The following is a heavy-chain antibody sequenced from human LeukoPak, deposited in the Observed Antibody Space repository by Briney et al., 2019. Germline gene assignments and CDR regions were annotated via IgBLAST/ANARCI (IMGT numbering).Heavy chain of an antibody. D-gene: IGHD2-15*01. Sequence: PSETLSLNCTVSGCSISSNYWSWNRQPPGMGRAWLGYINYSGSTNYNPSLKSRVTISVDTSKNQFSLKLSSVTAADTAVYYCASVAAKEDRWFDPWGQGTLVTVSS. J-gene: IGHJ5*02. CDR2: INYSGST. V-gene: IGHV4-59*01. CDR3: ASVAAKEDRWFDP. CDR1: GCSISSNY.